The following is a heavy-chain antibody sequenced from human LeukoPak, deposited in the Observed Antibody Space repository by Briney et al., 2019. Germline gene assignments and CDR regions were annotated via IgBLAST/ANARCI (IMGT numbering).Heavy chain of an antibody. J-gene: IGHJ5*02. Sequence: GGSLRLSCAASGFTFSSYAMSWVRQAPGKGLEWVSAISGSGGSTYYADSVKGRSTISRDNSKNTLYLQMNSLRAEDTAVYYCAKPIVVVPAALGWFDPWGQGTLVTVSS. CDR3: AKPIVVVPAALGWFDP. CDR2: ISGSGGST. V-gene: IGHV3-23*01. D-gene: IGHD2-2*01. CDR1: GFTFSSYA.